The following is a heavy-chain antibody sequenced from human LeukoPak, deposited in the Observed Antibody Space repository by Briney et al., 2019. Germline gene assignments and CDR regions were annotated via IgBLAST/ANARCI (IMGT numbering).Heavy chain of an antibody. D-gene: IGHD6-13*01. CDR2: INAGNGNT. J-gene: IGHJ4*02. V-gene: IGHV1-3*01. Sequence: GASVKVSCKASGYTFTSYAMHWVRQAPGQRLEWMGWINAGNGNTKYSQKFQGRVTITRDTSASTAYMELGSLRSEDTAVYYCAIGYSSSWYDPALDYWGQGTLVTVSS. CDR1: GYTFTSYA. CDR3: AIGYSSSWYDPALDY.